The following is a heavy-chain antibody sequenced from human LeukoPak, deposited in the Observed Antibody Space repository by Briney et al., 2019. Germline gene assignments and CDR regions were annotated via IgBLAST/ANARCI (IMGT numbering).Heavy chain of an antibody. CDR2: IYYSGSI. CDR3: ARRFGELFPDY. V-gene: IGHV4-39*01. CDR1: GGSLSSSSYY. D-gene: IGHD3-10*01. Sequence: SETPSLTRTVSGGSLSSSSYYWGWVRQPPRKGLGWIGSIYYSGSIYYNPSLKGRVTISVDTSKIQFSLKLSSVTAADTAVYYCARRFGELFPDYWGQGTLVTVSS. J-gene: IGHJ4*02.